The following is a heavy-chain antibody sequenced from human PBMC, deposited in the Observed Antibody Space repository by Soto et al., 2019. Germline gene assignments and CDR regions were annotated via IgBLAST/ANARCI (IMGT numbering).Heavy chain of an antibody. CDR2: ISVSVGIT. Sequence: PWGSLRLSCAASGLTFSSYAMSWVRQAPGKGLEGVSAISVSVGITYYADSVKGRFTISRDNSKNLIDLQMNSLRAEDTAVYYCSRDGYSSNRSVLWGKGNMVTVSS. J-gene: IGHJ5*02. V-gene: IGHV3-23*01. D-gene: IGHD6-13*01. CDR1: GLTFSSYA. CDR3: SRDGYSSNRSVL.